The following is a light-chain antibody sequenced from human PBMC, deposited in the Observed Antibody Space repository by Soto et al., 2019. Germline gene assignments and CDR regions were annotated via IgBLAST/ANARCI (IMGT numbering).Light chain of an antibody. CDR3: QQYGGSPPYT. Sequence: EIVLTQSPGTPSLSPGERVTLSCRASQSVSSSYLAWYQQKPAQAPRLLIYGASNRATGIPDRFSGSGSGTDFNLTISRLEPEDFAVYYCQQYGGSPPYTFGQGTKLEIK. V-gene: IGKV3-20*01. J-gene: IGKJ2*01. CDR1: QSVSSSY. CDR2: GAS.